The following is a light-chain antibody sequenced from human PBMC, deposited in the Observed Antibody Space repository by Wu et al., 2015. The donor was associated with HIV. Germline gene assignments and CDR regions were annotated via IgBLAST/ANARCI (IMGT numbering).Light chain of an antibody. CDR1: RVLVAG. CDR3: QQYNGYPLT. V-gene: IGKV1-5*03. CDR2: RVS. J-gene: IGKJ4*01. Sequence: AFVGDRVTITCGPVRVLVAGWPGINRKPGKGPNLLIYRVSTLEGGGPHQGSAAVDLGTEFTLTISSLQPDDFATYYCQQYNGYPLTFGGGTKVEI.